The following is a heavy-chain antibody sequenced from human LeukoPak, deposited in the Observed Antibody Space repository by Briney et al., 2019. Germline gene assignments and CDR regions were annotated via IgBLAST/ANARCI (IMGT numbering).Heavy chain of an antibody. V-gene: IGHV1-69*13. Sequence: SVKVSCKASVGTFSSYAISWVRQAPGQGLEWMGGIIPIFGTANYAQKFQGRVTITADESTSTAYMEPSSLRSEDTAVYYCARGLRCGSYYYYMDVWGKGTTVTISS. CDR1: VGTFSSYA. CDR3: ARGLRCGSYYYYMDV. J-gene: IGHJ6*03. CDR2: IIPIFGTA. D-gene: IGHD1-26*01.